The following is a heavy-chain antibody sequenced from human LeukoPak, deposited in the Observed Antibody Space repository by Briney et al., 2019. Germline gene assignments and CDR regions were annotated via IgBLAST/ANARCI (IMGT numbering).Heavy chain of an antibody. D-gene: IGHD4-11*01. Sequence: PSETLSLTCTVSGGSIGSSGYYWGWIRQPPGKALEWIGSIYYTGSTYYNPSLKSLVTISVDTSRNQFSLKLSSVTAADTAVYYCVRHSTVTTGYFQNWGQGTLVTVSS. V-gene: IGHV4-39*01. CDR1: GGSIGSSGYY. CDR2: IYYTGST. J-gene: IGHJ1*01. CDR3: VRHSTVTTGYFQN.